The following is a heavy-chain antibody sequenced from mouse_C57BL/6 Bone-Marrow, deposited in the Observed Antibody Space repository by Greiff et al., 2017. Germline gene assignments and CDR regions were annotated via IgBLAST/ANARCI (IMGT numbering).Heavy chain of an antibody. Sequence: QVQLQQPGAELVKPGASVKLSCKASGYTFTSYWMHWVKQRPGRGLEWIGRIDPNSGGTKYNEKFKSKATLTVDKPSSTAYMQLSSLTSEDSAVYYCARRIIRLYYYGSSYWAKDYWGPGTSVTVSS. J-gene: IGHJ4*01. CDR2: IDPNSGGT. CDR3: ARRIIRLYYYGSSYWAKDY. D-gene: IGHD1-1*01. V-gene: IGHV1-72*01. CDR1: GYTFTSYW.